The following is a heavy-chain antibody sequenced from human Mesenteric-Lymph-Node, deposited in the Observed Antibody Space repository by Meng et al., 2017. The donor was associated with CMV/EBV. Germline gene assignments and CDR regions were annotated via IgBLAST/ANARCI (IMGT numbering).Heavy chain of an antibody. CDR3: ARASYPYNYNGMDV. D-gene: IGHD3-16*01. Sequence: SGDSVSSDSHYWNWIRQPPGKGLEWIAYIYYSGSTNYNPSLKSRVTISVDMSKNHFSLNLSSVTAADTAVYYCARASYPYNYNGMDVWGQGTTVTVSS. CDR2: IYYSGST. V-gene: IGHV4-61*03. CDR1: GDSVSSDSHY. J-gene: IGHJ6*02.